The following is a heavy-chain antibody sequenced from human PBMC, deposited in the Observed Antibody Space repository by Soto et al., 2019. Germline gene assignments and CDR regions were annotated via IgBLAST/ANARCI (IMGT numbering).Heavy chain of an antibody. CDR1: GFTFTNYA. J-gene: IGHJ6*02. CDR2: ISGSGRST. V-gene: IGHV3-23*01. Sequence: EVELLESGGGLVQPGGSLRLSCAASGFTFTNYAMTWVRQAPGKGLEWVSAISGSGRSTYYADSVKGRITISRDNSKNTVHVQMNSLRAEDTAVYYCAKDVAKETLYGMDVWGQGTTVTVSS. CDR3: AKDVAKETLYGMDV.